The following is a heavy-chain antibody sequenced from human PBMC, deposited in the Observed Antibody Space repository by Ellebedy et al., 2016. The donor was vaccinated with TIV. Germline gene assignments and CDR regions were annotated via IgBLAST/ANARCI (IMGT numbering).Heavy chain of an antibody. CDR1: GFTFSGYA. D-gene: IGHD3-10*01. CDR3: AKDSGRSGWISDY. V-gene: IGHV3-23*01. J-gene: IGHJ4*02. CDR2: INNGGRTT. Sequence: GESLKISCVASGFTFSGYAMSWVRQAPGKGLEWVSGINNGGRTTSYADSVKGRFTISRDSSKNTLYLQMNSLRVEDTAVYYCAKDSGRSGWISDYWGQGTLVTVSS.